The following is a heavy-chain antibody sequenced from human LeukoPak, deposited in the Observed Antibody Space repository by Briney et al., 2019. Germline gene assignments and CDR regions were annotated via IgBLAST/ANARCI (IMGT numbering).Heavy chain of an antibody. D-gene: IGHD3-16*01. CDR3: ARQGRGGYWYFDL. V-gene: IGHV1-46*01. CDR2: ISPSGGNT. J-gene: IGHJ2*01. Sequence: ASVKVSCKASGYTFTKYYIHWVRQAPGQGLEWMGVISPSGGNTNYAQEFQGRVTLTMDTSTSTVYMELSSLTSEDTAVYYCARQGRGGYWYFDLWGRGTLITVSS. CDR1: GYTFTKYY.